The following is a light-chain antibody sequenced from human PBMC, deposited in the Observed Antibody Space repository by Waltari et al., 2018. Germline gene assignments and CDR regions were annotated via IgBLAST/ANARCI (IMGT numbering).Light chain of an antibody. Sequence: QSALTQPASVSGSPGQSITISCTGTSSDVGGYNYVSWYQQHPGKAPKLMIYEVSNRPSGVSHRVSGSKSGNTASLTISGLQAEDEADYYCSSYTSSSTLVFGGGTKLTVL. V-gene: IGLV2-14*01. CDR1: SSDVGGYNY. CDR3: SSYTSSSTLV. J-gene: IGLJ2*01. CDR2: EVS.